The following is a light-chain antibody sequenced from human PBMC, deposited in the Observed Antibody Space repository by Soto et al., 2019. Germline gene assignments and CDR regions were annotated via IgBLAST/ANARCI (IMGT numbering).Light chain of an antibody. J-gene: IGKJ3*01. CDR2: GAS. CDR3: QLYNKWPLFT. CDR1: QSVSNN. Sequence: EIVLTQSPATLSVSPGERATLSCRASQSVSNNLAWYQQRPGQAPRLLIYGASTRATGISARFSGSGSGTEFTLTISRLQSEDFTVYYWQLYNKWPLFTFGPGTRVDFK. V-gene: IGKV3-15*01.